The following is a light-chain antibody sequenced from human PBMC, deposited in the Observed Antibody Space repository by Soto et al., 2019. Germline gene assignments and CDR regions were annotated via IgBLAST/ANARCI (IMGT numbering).Light chain of an antibody. CDR3: MQALQTPA. CDR1: QSLQHSNGYNY. V-gene: IGKV2-28*01. Sequence: DIVMTQSPLSLPVTPGEPASISCRSSQSLQHSNGYNYLDWYVQKPGQSPQILIYLASNRASGVPERCSGSGSGTDFTLKISRVEAEDVGVYYCMQALQTPAFGQGTKVEIK. CDR2: LAS. J-gene: IGKJ1*01.